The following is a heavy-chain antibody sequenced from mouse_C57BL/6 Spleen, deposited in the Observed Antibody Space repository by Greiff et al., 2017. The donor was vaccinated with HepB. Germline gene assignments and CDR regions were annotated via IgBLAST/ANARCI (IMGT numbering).Heavy chain of an antibody. D-gene: IGHD2-4*01. CDR3: ARPGIYYDYAFAY. CDR1: GFTFSDYG. V-gene: IGHV5-17*01. Sequence: DVQLVESGGGLVKPGGSLKLSCAASGFTFSDYGMHWVRQAPEKGLEWVAYISSGSSTIYYADTVKGRFTISRDNAKNTLFLQMTSLRSEDTAMYYCARPGIYYDYAFAYWGQGTLVTVSA. CDR2: ISSGSSTI. J-gene: IGHJ3*01.